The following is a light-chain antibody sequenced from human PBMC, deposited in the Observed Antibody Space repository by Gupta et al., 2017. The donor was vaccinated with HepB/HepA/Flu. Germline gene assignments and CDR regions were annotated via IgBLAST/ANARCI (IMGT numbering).Light chain of an antibody. V-gene: IGKV3-11*01. CDR2: DAS. CDR3: QQRSNWPPIFT. J-gene: IGKJ3*01. CDR1: QSVSSY. Sequence: EIVLTQSPATLSLSPGERATLSCRASQSVSSYLAWYQQKPGQAPRLLIYDASNRATGIPARFSGSGSGTYFTLTIGSLEPEDFAVYYCQQRSNWPPIFTFGPGTKVDIK.